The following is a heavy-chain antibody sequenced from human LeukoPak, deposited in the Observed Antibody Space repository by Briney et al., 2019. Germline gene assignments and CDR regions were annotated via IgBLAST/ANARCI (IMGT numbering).Heavy chain of an antibody. D-gene: IGHD3-3*01. Sequence: GGSLRLSCAASGFTFSSYWMSWVRQAPGKGLGWVANIKQDGSERYYVDSVKGRFTISRDNAKNSLYLQMNSLRAEDTAVYYCARDPLYNFWSGYYTSDYWGQGTLVTVSS. CDR1: GFTFSSYW. CDR2: IKQDGSER. J-gene: IGHJ4*02. V-gene: IGHV3-7*01. CDR3: ARDPLYNFWSGYYTSDY.